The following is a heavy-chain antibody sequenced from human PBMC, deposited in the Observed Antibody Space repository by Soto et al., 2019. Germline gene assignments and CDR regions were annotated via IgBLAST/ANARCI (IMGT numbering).Heavy chain of an antibody. J-gene: IGHJ4*02. Sequence: GGSLRLPCAASGFTFSSYAMSWVRQAPGKGLEWVSAISGSGGSTYYADSVKGRFTISRDNSKNTLYLQMNSLRAEDTAVYYCAKNREQRPTGYFDYWGQGTLVTVYS. CDR1: GFTFSSYA. V-gene: IGHV3-23*01. D-gene: IGHD6-25*01. CDR2: ISGSGGST. CDR3: AKNREQRPTGYFDY.